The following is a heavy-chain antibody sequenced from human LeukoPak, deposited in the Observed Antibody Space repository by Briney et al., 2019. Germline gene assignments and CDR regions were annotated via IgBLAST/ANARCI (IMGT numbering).Heavy chain of an antibody. CDR3: ARVLGSSGWYLKFDY. CDR1: GGSFSGYY. Sequence: SETLSLTCAVYGGSFSGYYWSWIRQPPGKGLEWIGEINHSGSTNYNPSLKSRVTISVDTSKNQFSLKLSSVTAADTAVYYCARVLGSSGWYLKFDYWGQGTLVTVSS. V-gene: IGHV4-34*01. J-gene: IGHJ4*02. D-gene: IGHD6-19*01. CDR2: INHSGST.